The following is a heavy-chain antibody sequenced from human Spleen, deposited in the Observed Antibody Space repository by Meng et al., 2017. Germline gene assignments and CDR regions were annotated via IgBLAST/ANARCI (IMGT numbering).Heavy chain of an antibody. D-gene: IGHD3-10*01. V-gene: IGHV1-46*01. Sequence: QVELVKSGAEVKKPGASVKVACKASGYTVINNYMHWVRQAPGQGLEWMGIINPYGGSTNYAEKLQHRVSMTSDTSTNTVYMELSGLEFQDTAVYYCAREVRRGWFDPWGQGTLVTVSS. CDR1: GYTVINNY. CDR3: AREVRRGWFDP. J-gene: IGHJ5*02. CDR2: INPYGGST.